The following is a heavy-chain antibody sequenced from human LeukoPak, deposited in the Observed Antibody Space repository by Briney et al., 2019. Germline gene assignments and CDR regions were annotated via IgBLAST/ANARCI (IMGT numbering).Heavy chain of an antibody. CDR3: ARGSRYCSSTSCYGSDY. CDR2: INPNSGGT. V-gene: IGHV1-2*02. D-gene: IGHD2-2*01. J-gene: IGHJ4*02. CDR1: GYTFTGYY. Sequence: ASVKVCCKASGYTFTGYYMHWVRQAPGQGLEWMGWINPNSGGTNYAQKFQGRVTMTRDTSISTAYMELSRLRSDDTAVYYCARGSRYCSSTSCYGSDYWGQGTLVTVSS.